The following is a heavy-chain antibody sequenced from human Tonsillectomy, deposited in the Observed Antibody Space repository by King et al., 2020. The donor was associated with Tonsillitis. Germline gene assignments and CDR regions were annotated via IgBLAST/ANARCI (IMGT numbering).Heavy chain of an antibody. CDR3: TARNGAFDYSYGMDV. CDR1: GFTFSNAW. D-gene: IGHD3-10*01. V-gene: IGHV3-15*01. J-gene: IGHJ6*02. Sequence: VQLVESGGGLVKPGGSLRLSCAASGFTFSNAWMSWVRQAPGKGLEWVGRIKSKTDGATTDYAAPVKCRFTIQREESTNTLYLQMNSLKTADTAVYYCTARNGAFDYSYGMDVWGQGTPVTVSS. CDR2: IKSKTDGATT.